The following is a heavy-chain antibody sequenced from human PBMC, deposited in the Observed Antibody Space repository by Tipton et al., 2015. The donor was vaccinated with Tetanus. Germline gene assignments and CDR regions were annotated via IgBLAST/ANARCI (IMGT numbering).Heavy chain of an antibody. V-gene: IGHV3-48*02. J-gene: IGHJ5*02. Sequence: GSLRLSCAASGFTFSSYNMNWARQAPGKGLEWVSHISGTGTTVDYADSVKGRFTISRDSAKNSLYLQMNSLRDEDTAIYYCARDFRPIFGVAQPFDPWGQGTLVTVSS. CDR2: ISGTGTTV. CDR3: ARDFRPIFGVAQPFDP. D-gene: IGHD3-3*01. CDR1: GFTFSSYN.